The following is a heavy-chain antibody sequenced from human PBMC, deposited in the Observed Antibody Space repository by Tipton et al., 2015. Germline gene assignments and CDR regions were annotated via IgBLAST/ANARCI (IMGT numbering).Heavy chain of an antibody. V-gene: IGHV4-38-2*02. CDR1: GYSISSDYY. Sequence: TLSLTCGVSGYSISSDYYWGWIRQPPGKGLEWIGYISQRDGTTYNPSLKSRLTISVDTSKNQVFLKLTSVTAADTAVYFCARDLEHGMDIWGQGTTVTVS. J-gene: IGHJ6*02. CDR2: ISQRDGT. D-gene: IGHD5-24*01. CDR3: ARDLEHGMDI.